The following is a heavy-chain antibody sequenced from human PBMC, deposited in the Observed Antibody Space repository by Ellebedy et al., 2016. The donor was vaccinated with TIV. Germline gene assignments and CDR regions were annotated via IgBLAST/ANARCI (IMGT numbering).Heavy chain of an antibody. D-gene: IGHD3-3*01. J-gene: IGHJ3*01. V-gene: IGHV3-30*03. CDR1: GFTFSRYG. CDR3: ARGGFLEWLSMGDAFDF. Sequence: PGGSLRLSCAASGFTFSRYGMHWVRQAPGKGLEWVAFISYDGSNKYNADSVKGRFTIPRDNSKNTLDLQMNSLRAEDTAVYYCARGGFLEWLSMGDAFDFWGQGTMVTVSS. CDR2: ISYDGSNK.